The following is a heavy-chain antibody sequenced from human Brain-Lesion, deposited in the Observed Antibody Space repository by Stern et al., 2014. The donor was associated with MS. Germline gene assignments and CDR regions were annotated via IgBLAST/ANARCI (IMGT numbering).Heavy chain of an antibody. J-gene: IGHJ6*02. CDR3: ARDQRGITIFGVVTDYYYLGMDV. CDR1: GYIFTGYY. Sequence: QLVQSGAEVKKPGASVKVSCKTSGYIFTGYYIHWVRQAPGQGLEWMAWSNPNTGGTKYAQQFQGRVTMSSDTSISTAYVELSSLTSDDTAVYYCARDQRGITIFGVVTDYYYLGMDVWGQGTTVTVSS. V-gene: IGHV1-2*02. D-gene: IGHD3-3*01. CDR2: SNPNTGGT.